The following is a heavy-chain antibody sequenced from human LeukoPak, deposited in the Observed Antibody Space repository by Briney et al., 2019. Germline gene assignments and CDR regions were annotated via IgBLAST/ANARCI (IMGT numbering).Heavy chain of an antibody. D-gene: IGHD7-27*01. CDR3: ARERNGDFDY. V-gene: IGHV4-4*07. CDR2: IYTGGST. J-gene: IGHJ4*02. CDR1: GGSFSSYY. Sequence: PSETLSLTCTVSGGSFSSYYWNSIRQPAGKGLEWIGRIYTGGSTNYNPSLKSRLTMSIETSKNQFSLKLRSVTAVDTAVYYCARERNGDFDYWGQGTLVTVSS.